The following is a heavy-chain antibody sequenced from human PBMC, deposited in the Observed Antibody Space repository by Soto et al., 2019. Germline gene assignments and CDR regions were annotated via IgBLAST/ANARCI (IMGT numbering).Heavy chain of an antibody. V-gene: IGHV4-39*01. Sequence: PSDTLSLTCTVSGVSISSSSYYWGWIRQTPGKGLEWIGTIYFSGSTYYNPSLKSRVTISVDRSKNQFSLNLTSVTAADTAVYYCARHGSYWGPGTLVTVSS. CDR3: ARHGSY. CDR1: GVSISSSSYY. J-gene: IGHJ4*02. CDR2: IYFSGST.